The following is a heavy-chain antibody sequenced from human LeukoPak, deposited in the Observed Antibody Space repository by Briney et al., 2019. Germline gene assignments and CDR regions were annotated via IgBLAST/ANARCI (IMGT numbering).Heavy chain of an antibody. D-gene: IGHD2-2*01. CDR2: MNPNSGNT. V-gene: IGHV1-8*01. Sequence: GASVKVSCKASGYTFTSYDINWVRQATGQGLEWMGWMNPNSGNTGYAQKFQGRVTMTRNTSISTAYMELSSLRSEDTAVYYCAREVIVVVPGALDAFDIWGQGTMVTVSS. J-gene: IGHJ3*02. CDR3: AREVIVVVPGALDAFDI. CDR1: GYTFTSYD.